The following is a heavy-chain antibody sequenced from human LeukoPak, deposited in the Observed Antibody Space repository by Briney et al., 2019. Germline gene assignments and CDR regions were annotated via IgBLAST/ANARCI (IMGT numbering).Heavy chain of an antibody. D-gene: IGHD5-24*01. CDR2: INWNSDSI. Sequence: GGSLRLSCAVPGFTFHDFTMHWVRLVPGKGLEWVSGINWNSDSIGYADSVKGRFTISRDNAKNSLYLQMNSLRAEDTAVYYCARDREMATKTPFDYWGQGTLVTVSS. CDR1: GFTFHDFT. CDR3: ARDREMATKTPFDY. V-gene: IGHV3-9*01. J-gene: IGHJ4*02.